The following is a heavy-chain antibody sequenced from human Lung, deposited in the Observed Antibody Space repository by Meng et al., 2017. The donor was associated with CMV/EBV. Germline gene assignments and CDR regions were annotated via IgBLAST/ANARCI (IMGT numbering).Heavy chain of an antibody. Sequence: GGSLRLXXKGSGYSFTSYWIGWVRQMPGKGLEWMGIIYPGDSDTRYSPSFQGQVTISADKSISTAYLQWSSLKASDTAMYYCARSFYDFWSGYTDYYYGMAVWGPGTXVPVAS. CDR2: IYPGDSDT. D-gene: IGHD3-3*01. CDR1: GYSFTSYW. J-gene: IGHJ6*02. V-gene: IGHV5-51*01. CDR3: ARSFYDFWSGYTDYYYGMAV.